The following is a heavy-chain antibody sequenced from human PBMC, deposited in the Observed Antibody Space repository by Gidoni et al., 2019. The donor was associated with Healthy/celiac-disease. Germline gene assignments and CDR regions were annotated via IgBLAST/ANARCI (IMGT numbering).Heavy chain of an antibody. CDR2: INPNSGGT. Sequence: QVQLVQSGAEVKKPGASVQVSCKSSGYTFTGSYMHWVRQAPGQGLEWMVRINPNSGGTNYAQKFQGRVTMTRDTSISTAYMELSRLRSDDTAVYYCARDKGDYYDSSGYTVDYWGQGTLVTVSS. D-gene: IGHD3-22*01. CDR3: ARDKGDYYDSSGYTVDY. J-gene: IGHJ4*02. CDR1: GYTFTGSY. V-gene: IGHV1-2*06.